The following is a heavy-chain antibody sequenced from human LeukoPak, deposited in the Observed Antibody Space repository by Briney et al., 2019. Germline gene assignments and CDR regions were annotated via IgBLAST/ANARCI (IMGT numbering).Heavy chain of an antibody. D-gene: IGHD3-22*01. CDR2: ISSSGSGGNT. J-gene: IGHJ4*02. CDR3: AKGSYYDSRGSFYFDY. CDR1: GVTLSSYA. Sequence: PGGSLRLSCAASGVTLSSYAMSWARQAPGKGLEWVSGISSSGSGGNTYYADSVKGRFTISRDSSKNTLYVQVNSLGTEDTAAYYCAKGSYYDSRGSFYFDYWGQGTLVTVSS. V-gene: IGHV3-23*01.